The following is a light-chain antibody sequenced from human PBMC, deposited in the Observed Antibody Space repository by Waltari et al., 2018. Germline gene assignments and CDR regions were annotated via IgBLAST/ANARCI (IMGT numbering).Light chain of an antibody. CDR1: GRDIGAYAY. CDR2: DVS. CDR3: SSFTTSDTLVI. Sequence: QSALTQPASVSGSPGQSITISCTGTGRDIGAYAYVSWYQQHPDKVPKVIIYDVSLRPSGISDRFSGSKSGNTASLTISGLQAEDEGDYYCSSFTTSDTLVIFGGGTKVTVL. V-gene: IGLV2-14*03. J-gene: IGLJ2*01.